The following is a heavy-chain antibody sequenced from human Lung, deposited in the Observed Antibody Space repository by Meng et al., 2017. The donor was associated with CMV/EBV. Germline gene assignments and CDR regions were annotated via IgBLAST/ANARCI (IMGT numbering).Heavy chain of an antibody. V-gene: IGHV3-48*03. D-gene: IGHD2-2*02. CDR1: GFTFSSYE. J-gene: IGHJ4*02. CDR2: ISSSGSTI. CDR3: AIFQDIVVVPAAIPYYFDD. Sequence: GGSLRLSCAASGFTFSSYEMNWVRQAPGKGLEWVSYISSSGSTIYYADSVKGRFTISRDNAKNSLYLQMNSLRAEDTAVYYCAIFQDIVVVPAAIPYYFDDWGQGTXVTVSS.